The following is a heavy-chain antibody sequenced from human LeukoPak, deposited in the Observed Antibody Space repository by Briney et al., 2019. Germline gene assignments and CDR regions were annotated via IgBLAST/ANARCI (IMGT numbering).Heavy chain of an antibody. CDR3: ARGPASNS. CDR1: GFTVSGSY. J-gene: IGHJ4*02. CDR2: ISNDGNT. Sequence: GGSLRLSSAASGFTVSGSYMSWVRQAPGKGPDWVSVISNDGNTFYAGSVKGRFTISRDNSKNTVYLQINNLRADDTAVYYCARGPASNSWGQGTLVTVSS. V-gene: IGHV3-53*01. D-gene: IGHD2-2*01.